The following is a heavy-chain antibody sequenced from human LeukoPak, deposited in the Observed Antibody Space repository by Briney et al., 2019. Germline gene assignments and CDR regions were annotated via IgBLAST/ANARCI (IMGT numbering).Heavy chain of an antibody. CDR3: TTSSRSASLLRY. Sequence: GGSLRLSCAASGFTFNNAWMNWVRQAPGKGLEWVGRIKTKADGGTTDYAAPVKGRFTVSRDDSKNTLYLQLDSLEAGDTAAYYCTTSSRSASLLRYWGQGTLVTVSS. CDR1: GFTFNNAW. J-gene: IGHJ4*02. D-gene: IGHD3-10*01. CDR2: IKTKADGGTT. V-gene: IGHV3-15*07.